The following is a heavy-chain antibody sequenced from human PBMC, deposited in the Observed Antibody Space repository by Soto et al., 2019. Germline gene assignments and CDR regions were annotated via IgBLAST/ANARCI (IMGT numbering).Heavy chain of an antibody. CDR2: INPSGGST. J-gene: IGHJ3*02. CDR3: ARSLPSGESDAFDI. V-gene: IGHV1-46*01. Sequence: GASVKASCKASGYTFTSYCMHWVRQAPGQGLEWMGIINPSGGSTSYAQKFQGRVTMTRDTSTSTVYMELSSLRSEDTAVYYWARSLPSGESDAFDICGQGTMVTVSS. D-gene: IGHD1-26*01. CDR1: GYTFTSYC.